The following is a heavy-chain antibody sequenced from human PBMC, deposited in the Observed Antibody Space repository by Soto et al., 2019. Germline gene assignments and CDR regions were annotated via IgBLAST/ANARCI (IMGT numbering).Heavy chain of an antibody. V-gene: IGHV3-30*18. CDR3: AKDYHWAIISPTHDY. J-gene: IGHJ4*01. D-gene: IGHD2-2*01. Sequence: GGSLRLSCAASGFTFSSYGMHWVRQAPGKGLEWVAVISYDGSNKYYADSVKGRFTISRDNSKNMLYLQMNSLRAEDTAIYYCAKDYHWAIISPTHDYWGHGTLVTVPQ. CDR2: ISYDGSNK. CDR1: GFTFSSYG.